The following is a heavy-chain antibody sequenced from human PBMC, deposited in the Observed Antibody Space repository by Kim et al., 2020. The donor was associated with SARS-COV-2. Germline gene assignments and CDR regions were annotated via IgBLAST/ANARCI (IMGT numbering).Heavy chain of an antibody. Sequence: GESLKISCKGSGYSFTSYWIGWVRQMPGKGLEWMGIIYPGDSDTRYSPSFQGQVTISADKSISTAYLQWSSLKASDTAMYYCARQRAEWGRDYDFWSGYAVGFWFDPWGQGTLVTVSS. CDR2: IYPGDSDT. V-gene: IGHV5-51*01. J-gene: IGHJ5*02. CDR3: ARQRAEWGRDYDFWSGYAVGFWFDP. D-gene: IGHD3-3*01. CDR1: GYSFTSYW.